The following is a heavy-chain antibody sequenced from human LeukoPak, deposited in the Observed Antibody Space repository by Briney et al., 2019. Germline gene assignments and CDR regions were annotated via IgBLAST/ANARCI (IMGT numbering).Heavy chain of an antibody. CDR3: ARAGTYYGSGSHAFDI. CDR1: GFTFSDYY. J-gene: IGHJ3*02. V-gene: IGHV3-11*01. CDR2: ISSSGSTI. Sequence: GGALRLSCAASGFTFSDYYMSWIRQAPGKGLEWVSYISSSGSTIYYADSVKGRFTISRDNAKNSLYLQMNSLRAEDTAVYYCARAGTYYGSGSHAFDIWGQGTMVTVSS. D-gene: IGHD3-10*01.